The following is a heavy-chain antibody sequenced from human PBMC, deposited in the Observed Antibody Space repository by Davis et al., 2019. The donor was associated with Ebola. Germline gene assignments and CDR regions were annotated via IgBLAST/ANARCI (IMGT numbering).Heavy chain of an antibody. CDR2: IYYNGRI. D-gene: IGHD3-9*01. Sequence: SETLSLTCTVSGGSITSYYWSWIRQPPGKGLEWIGYIYYNGRINYNPSLKSRVTISVDTSKNQFSLKLSSVTAADTAVYYCARVGLDSSSPDHYDISTGIDPWGQGTLVTVSS. V-gene: IGHV4-59*01. CDR1: GGSITSYY. J-gene: IGHJ5*02. CDR3: ARVGLDSSSPDHYDISTGIDP.